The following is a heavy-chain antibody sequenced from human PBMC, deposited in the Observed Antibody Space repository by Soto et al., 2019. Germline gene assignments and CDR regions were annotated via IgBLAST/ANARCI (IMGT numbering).Heavy chain of an antibody. D-gene: IGHD4-17*01. Sequence: QVQLQQSGPRLVKPSETLSLTCTVSSGPDSSHNWGWIRQPPGRGLEWIVYVYYTGDTAYKPSLRGRVTISADTSTNDISLTLNSVTAADTAVYYCVRQGIDYLHGLVDVWGQGTTVSVSS. CDR1: SGPDSSHN. J-gene: IGHJ6*02. CDR2: VYYTGDT. CDR3: VRQGIDYLHGLVDV. V-gene: IGHV4-59*08.